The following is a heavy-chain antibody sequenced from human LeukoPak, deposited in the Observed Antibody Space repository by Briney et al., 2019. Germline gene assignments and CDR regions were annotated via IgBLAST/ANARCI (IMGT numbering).Heavy chain of an antibody. CDR2: IWYDGSSK. V-gene: IGHV3-33*01. J-gene: IGHJ3*02. Sequence: GGSLTLSCAASGFTLSSYDMHWVRQAPDKGLEWVAVIWYDGSSKYYADSVKGRFTISRDNSKNTLYLQMNSLRAEDTAVYYCARGLEGVRGVIITTAFDIWGQGTMVTVSS. CDR1: GFTLSSYD. D-gene: IGHD3-10*01. CDR3: ARGLEGVRGVIITTAFDI.